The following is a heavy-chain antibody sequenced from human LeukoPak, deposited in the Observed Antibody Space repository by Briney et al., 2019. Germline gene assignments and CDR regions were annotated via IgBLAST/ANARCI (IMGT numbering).Heavy chain of an antibody. J-gene: IGHJ3*02. Sequence: AGGSLRLSCAASGFTFSSYEMNWVRQAPGKGLEWVSAISGSVGSTYYADSVKGRFTISRDNAKNSLYLQMNSLRAEDTAVYYCARARPGYLWGEGAFDIWGQGTMVTVSS. CDR2: ISGSVGST. CDR3: ARARPGYLWGEGAFDI. V-gene: IGHV3-48*03. CDR1: GFTFSSYE. D-gene: IGHD3-16*01.